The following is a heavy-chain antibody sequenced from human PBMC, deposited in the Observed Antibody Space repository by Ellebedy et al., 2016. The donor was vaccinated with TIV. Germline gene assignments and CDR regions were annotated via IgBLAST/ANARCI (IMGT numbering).Heavy chain of an antibody. CDR3: AKSSISLFGVTDAFDI. CDR2: IFYSGGT. J-gene: IGHJ3*02. V-gene: IGHV4-59*11. D-gene: IGHD3-3*01. Sequence: SETLSLTCTVSGGSISSHYWSWIRQPPGNGLQWVGSIFYSGGTIYNPSLRSRVTISVDKSQKQVSLNLTSVTAADTAVYFCAKSSISLFGVTDAFDIWGQGTLVTVSS. CDR1: GGSISSHY.